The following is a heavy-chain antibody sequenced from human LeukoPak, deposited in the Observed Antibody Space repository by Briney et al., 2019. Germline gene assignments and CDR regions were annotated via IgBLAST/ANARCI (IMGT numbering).Heavy chain of an antibody. CDR2: IYPGGSDT. V-gene: IGHV5-51*01. CDR3: ARNGTPPFDY. CDR1: GYSCTSYW. Sequence: GESLKISCKGSGYSCTSYWIGWVRQMPGKGLEWMGIIYPGGSDTRYSPSFQAQVTISSNKSISIAYLQWSSLKASDTASEYCARNGTPPFDYWGQGTLVTVSS. D-gene: IGHD2-8*01. J-gene: IGHJ4*02.